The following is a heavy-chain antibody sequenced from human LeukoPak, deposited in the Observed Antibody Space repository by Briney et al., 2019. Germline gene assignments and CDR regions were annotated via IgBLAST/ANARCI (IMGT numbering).Heavy chain of an antibody. J-gene: IGHJ2*01. D-gene: IGHD5-24*01. V-gene: IGHV4-31*03. CDR2: IYYSGST. Sequence: SQTLSLTCTVSGGSISSGGYYWSWIRQHPGKGLEWIGYIYYSGSTYYNPSLKSRVTISVDTSKNQFSLKLSSVTAADTAVYYCARAARDIKAWYFDLWGRGTLVTVSS. CDR1: GGSISSGGYY. CDR3: ARAARDIKAWYFDL.